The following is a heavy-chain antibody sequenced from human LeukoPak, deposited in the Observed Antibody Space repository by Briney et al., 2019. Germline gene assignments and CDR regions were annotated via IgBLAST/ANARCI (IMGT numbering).Heavy chain of an antibody. CDR2: ISSSSSYK. CDR3: ARDLGGSYSYYYYMDV. D-gene: IGHD1-26*01. V-gene: IGHV3-21*01. J-gene: IGHJ6*03. Sequence: GGSLRLSCAASGFTFSSYSMNWVRQAPGKGLEWVSSISSSSSYKYYADSVKGRFTISRDNAKNSLYLQMNSLRAEDTAVYYCARDLGGSYSYYYYMDVWGKGTTVTVSS. CDR1: GFTFSSYS.